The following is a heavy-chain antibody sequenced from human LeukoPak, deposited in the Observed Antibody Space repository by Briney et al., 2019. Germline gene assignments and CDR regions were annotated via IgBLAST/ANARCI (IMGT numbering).Heavy chain of an antibody. CDR3: ATSVGATELHQGDFDY. D-gene: IGHD1-26*01. CDR1: GFTFSSYG. CDR2: ISYDGSNK. J-gene: IGHJ4*02. V-gene: IGHV3-30*03. Sequence: GGSLRLSCAASGFTFSSYGMHWVRQAPGKGLDWVAVISYDGSNKYYADSVKGRFTISRDNSKNTLYLQMNSLRAEDTAVYYCATSVGATELHQGDFDYWGQGTLVTVSS.